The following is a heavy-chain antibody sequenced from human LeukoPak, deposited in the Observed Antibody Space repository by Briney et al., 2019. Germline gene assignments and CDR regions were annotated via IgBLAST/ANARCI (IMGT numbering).Heavy chain of an antibody. CDR1: GGSFSGYY. CDR2: VNHSGSS. CDR3: ARGNVDTAMAEGNWFDP. Sequence: ETLSLTCAVYGGSFSGYYWSWLRQPPGKGVEWLGEVNHSGSSNYNPSLKSRVTISLDTSKNQFSLKLSSVTAADTAVYYCARGNVDTAMAEGNWFDPWGQGTLVTVSS. J-gene: IGHJ5*02. D-gene: IGHD5-18*01. V-gene: IGHV4-34*01.